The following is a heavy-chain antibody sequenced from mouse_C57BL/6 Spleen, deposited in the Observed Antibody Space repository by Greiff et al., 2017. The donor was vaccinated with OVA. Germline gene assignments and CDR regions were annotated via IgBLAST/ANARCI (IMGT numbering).Heavy chain of an antibody. CDR2: IWSGGST. CDR1: GFSLTSYG. Sequence: VHLVESGPGLVQPSQSLSITCTVSGFSLTSYGVHWVRQSPGKGLEWLGVIWSGGSTDYNAAFISRLSISKDNSKSQVFFKMNSLQADDTAIYYCARMDSNYGYYAMDYWGQGTSVTVSS. D-gene: IGHD2-5*01. CDR3: ARMDSNYGYYAMDY. J-gene: IGHJ4*01. V-gene: IGHV2-2*01.